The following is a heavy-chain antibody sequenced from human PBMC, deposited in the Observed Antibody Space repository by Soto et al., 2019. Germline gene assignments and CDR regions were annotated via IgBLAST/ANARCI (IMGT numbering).Heavy chain of an antibody. Sequence: SETLSLTCTVSGGSISSGDYYWSWIRQPPGKGLEWIGYIYYSGSTYYNPSLKSRVTISVDTSKNQFSLKLSSVTAADTAVYYCARDRAATGNYYYGMDVWGQGPTVT. J-gene: IGHJ6*02. CDR2: IYYSGST. CDR3: ARDRAATGNYYYGMDV. D-gene: IGHD6-13*01. CDR1: GGSISSGDYY. V-gene: IGHV4-30-4*01.